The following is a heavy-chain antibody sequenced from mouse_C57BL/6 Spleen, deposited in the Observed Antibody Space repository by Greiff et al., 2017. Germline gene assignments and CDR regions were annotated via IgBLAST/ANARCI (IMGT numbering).Heavy chain of an antibody. CDR1: GYTFTDYE. J-gene: IGHJ1*03. CDR2: IDPETGGT. D-gene: IGHD2-5*01. Sequence: QVQLQQSGAELVRPGASVTLSCKASGYTFTDYEMHWVKQTPVHGLEWIGAIDPETGGTAYNQKFKGKAILTADKSSSTAYMELRSLTSEDSAVYYCTRGGYYTNYGYFDVWGTGTTVTVSS. CDR3: TRGGYYTNYGYFDV. V-gene: IGHV1-15*01.